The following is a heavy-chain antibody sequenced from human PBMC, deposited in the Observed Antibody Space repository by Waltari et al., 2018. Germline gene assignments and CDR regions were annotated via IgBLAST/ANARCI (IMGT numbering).Heavy chain of an antibody. CDR2: IYHSGST. D-gene: IGHD1-26*01. J-gene: IGHJ4*02. Sequence: QVQLQESGPGLVKPSETLSLTCTVPGYSLSSGYYWGWIRQPPGKGLEWIGSIYHSGSTYYNPSLKSRVTISVDTSKNQFSLKLSSVTAADTAVYYCARVGSGNSLFDYWGQGTLVTVSS. V-gene: IGHV4-38-2*02. CDR3: ARVGSGNSLFDY. CDR1: GYSLSSGYY.